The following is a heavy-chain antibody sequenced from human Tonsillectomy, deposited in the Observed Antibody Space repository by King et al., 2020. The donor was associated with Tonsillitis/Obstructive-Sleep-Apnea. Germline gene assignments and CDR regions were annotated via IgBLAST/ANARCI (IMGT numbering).Heavy chain of an antibody. Sequence: QLVQSGGGVVQPGRSLRLSCAASGFTFSSYAMHWVRQAPGKGLEWVAVISYDGSNKYYADSVKGRFTISRDNSKNTLYLQMNSLRAEDTAVYYCARDRGGYSSSWYYGYYYYGMDVWGQGTTVTVSS. CDR3: ARDRGGYSSSWYYGYYYYGMDV. V-gene: IGHV3-30*04. CDR2: ISYDGSNK. J-gene: IGHJ6*02. D-gene: IGHD6-13*01. CDR1: GFTFSSYA.